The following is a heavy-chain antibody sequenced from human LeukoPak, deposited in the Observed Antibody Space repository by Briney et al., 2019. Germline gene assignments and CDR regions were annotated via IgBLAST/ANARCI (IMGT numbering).Heavy chain of an antibody. CDR2: IYDTGRS. V-gene: IGHV4-59*01. CDR1: GGSISTYS. CDR3: ATGRAWFAS. J-gene: IGHJ5*01. Sequence: ETPSLTCTVSGGSISTYSWSWIRQPPGKGLEWIGDIYDTGRSNYNPSLKSRVTISVDTSKNQFSLKLTSVTAADTAVYFCATGRAWFASWGQGTAASVSS.